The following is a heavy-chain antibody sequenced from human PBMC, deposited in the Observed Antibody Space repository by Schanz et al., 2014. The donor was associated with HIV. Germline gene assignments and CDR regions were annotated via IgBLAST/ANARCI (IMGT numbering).Heavy chain of an antibody. V-gene: IGHV1-69*01. Sequence: QVQLVQSGAEVREPLSSVKVSCKASGGTFSSYAISWVRQAPGQGLEWMGGIMPILGTAKYAQKLQGRVTITADESTSTAYMELSSLRLEDTAVYYCAREGGNLVEGGYFFDYWGQGTLVTVSS. J-gene: IGHJ4*02. CDR1: GGTFSSYA. CDR3: AREGGNLVEGGYFFDY. D-gene: IGHD2-15*01. CDR2: IMPILGTA.